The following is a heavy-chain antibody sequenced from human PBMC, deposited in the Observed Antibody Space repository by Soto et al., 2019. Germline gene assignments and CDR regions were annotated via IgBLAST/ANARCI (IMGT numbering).Heavy chain of an antibody. CDR2: IWCDGSNK. CDR3: ARDGYDFWSAWYYYYGMDV. Sequence: GGSLRLSCAASGFTFSSYGMHWVRQAPGKGLEWVAVIWCDGSNKYYADSVKGRFTISRDNSKNTLYLQMNSLRAEDTAVYYCARDGYDFWSAWYYYYGMDVWGQGTTVTVSS. D-gene: IGHD3-3*01. J-gene: IGHJ6*02. CDR1: GFTFSSYG. V-gene: IGHV3-33*01.